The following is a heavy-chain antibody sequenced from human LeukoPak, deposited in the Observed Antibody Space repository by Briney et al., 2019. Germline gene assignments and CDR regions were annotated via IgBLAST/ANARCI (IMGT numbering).Heavy chain of an antibody. V-gene: IGHV3-30*04. J-gene: IGHJ6*03. Sequence: GGSLRLSCEASGFTFSHYGIHWVRQTPGKGLEWVAAISSDGVEKHYADSVKGRFTISRDNSKSTLYLQMNSLRAEDTALYYCARALSWTTDSYYYMDVWGKGTTVTVSS. CDR3: ARALSWTTDSYYYMDV. CDR1: GFTFSHYG. D-gene: IGHD3/OR15-3a*01. CDR2: ISSDGVEK.